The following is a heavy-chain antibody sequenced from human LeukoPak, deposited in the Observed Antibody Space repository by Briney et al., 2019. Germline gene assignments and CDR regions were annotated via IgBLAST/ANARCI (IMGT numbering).Heavy chain of an antibody. CDR1: GFTFSSYG. J-gene: IGHJ5*02. CDR2: IRYDGSNK. Sequence: GGSLRLSCAASGFTFSSYGMHWVRQAPGKGLEWVAFIRYDGSNKYYADTVKGRFTISRDNSKNTLYLQMNSLRAEDTAVYYCAKVEAAAGEFDPWGQGTLVTVSS. D-gene: IGHD6-13*01. CDR3: AKVEAAAGEFDP. V-gene: IGHV3-30*02.